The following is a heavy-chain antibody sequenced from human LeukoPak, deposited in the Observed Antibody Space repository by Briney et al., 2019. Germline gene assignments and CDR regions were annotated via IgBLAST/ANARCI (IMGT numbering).Heavy chain of an antibody. V-gene: IGHV1-69*13. Sequence: GASVKVSCKASGGTVSSYAISWVRQAPGQGLEWMGGIIPIFGTANYAQKFQGRVTITADESTSTAYMELSSLRSEDTAVYYCARELDGPEGGYYFDYWGQGTLVTVSS. CDR2: IIPIFGTA. CDR1: GGTVSSYA. D-gene: IGHD1-1*01. J-gene: IGHJ4*02. CDR3: ARELDGPEGGYYFDY.